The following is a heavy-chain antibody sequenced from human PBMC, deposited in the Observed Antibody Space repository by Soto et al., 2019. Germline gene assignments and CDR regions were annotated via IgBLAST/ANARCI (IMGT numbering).Heavy chain of an antibody. Sequence: QVQLVQSGAEVKKPGASVKVSCKASGYTFTSYDINWVRQATGQGLECMGWMNPNSGNTGYAQEFQARVTNTRDTSIRTGYMELRSLRFEHTAVYYCAGAWNKQWGQGTLVTVSS. CDR2: MNPNSGNT. D-gene: IGHD1-1*01. CDR3: AGAWNKQ. CDR1: GYTFTSYD. J-gene: IGHJ4*02. V-gene: IGHV1-8*01.